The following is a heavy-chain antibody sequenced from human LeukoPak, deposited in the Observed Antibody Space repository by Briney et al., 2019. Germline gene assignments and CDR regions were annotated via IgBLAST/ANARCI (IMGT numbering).Heavy chain of an antibody. CDR1: GFTFCSYE. Sequence: GGSLRHSCAASGFTFCSYEMNWGRQAPGKGGERGSYISSSGSTIYYADTVKGRDTISREKTKNTLYLQMNSLRAEDTAVYYCARGWELRTLGYWGQGTLVTVSS. CDR2: ISSSGSTI. CDR3: ARGWELRTLGY. J-gene: IGHJ4*02. V-gene: IGHV3-48*03. D-gene: IGHD1-26*01.